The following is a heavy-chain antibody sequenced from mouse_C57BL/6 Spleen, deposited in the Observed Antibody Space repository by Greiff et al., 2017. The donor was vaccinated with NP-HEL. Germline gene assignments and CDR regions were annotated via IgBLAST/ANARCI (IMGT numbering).Heavy chain of an antibody. CDR2: ISYDGSN. D-gene: IGHD2-4*01. V-gene: IGHV3-6*01. J-gene: IGHJ3*01. CDR1: GYSITSGYY. CDR3: ARDYDYDGVAY. Sequence: DVQLQESGPGLVKPSQSLSLTCSVTGYSITSGYYWNWIRQFPGNKLEWMGYISYDGSNNYNPSLKNRISITRDTSKNQFFLKLNSVTTEDTATYYCARDYDYDGVAYWGQGTLVTVSA.